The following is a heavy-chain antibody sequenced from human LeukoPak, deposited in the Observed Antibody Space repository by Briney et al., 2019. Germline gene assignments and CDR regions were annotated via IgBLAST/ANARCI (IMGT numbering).Heavy chain of an antibody. CDR1: GYTFTHYG. D-gene: IGHD3-10*01. CDR3: ARDVTMVRGVIIGPYYYGMDV. CDR2: ISAYNGDT. Sequence: GASVKFSCKTSGYTFTHYGISWVRQAPGQGLEWVGWISAYNGDTKYAQSFQDKVTMTTDTSTSTAYMELRSLTSDDTAVYYCARDVTMVRGVIIGPYYYGMDVWGQGTTVTVSS. V-gene: IGHV1-18*01. J-gene: IGHJ6*02.